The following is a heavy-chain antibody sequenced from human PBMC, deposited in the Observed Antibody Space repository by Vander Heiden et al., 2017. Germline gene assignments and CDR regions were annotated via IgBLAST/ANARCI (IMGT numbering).Heavy chain of an antibody. D-gene: IGHD2-8*01. CDR1: GYTFTGYY. V-gene: IGHV1-2*02. Sequence: QVQLVQSGAEVKKPGASVKVSCKASGYTFTGYYMHWVRQAPGQGLEWMGWIKPNSGGTYEAQKVQGRVTMTRDTSSRTAYMEVRRMRSDDTAVYCYARAGTMVYAINDRGQGTMVTIYS. J-gene: IGHJ4*02. CDR2: IKPNSGGT. CDR3: ARAGTMVYAIND.